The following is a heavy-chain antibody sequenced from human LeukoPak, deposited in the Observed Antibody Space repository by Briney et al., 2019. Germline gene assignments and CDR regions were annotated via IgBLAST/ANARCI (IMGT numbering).Heavy chain of an antibody. CDR3: AKDAQRGFDYSNSLEK. CDR2: IXSDXXNR. V-gene: IGHV3-33*06. Sequence: GGTLRLSCAASKFLFSHFGXXXXRQAXGXXXXXXAVIXSDXXNRYYADSVKGRFTVSRDNSHNTVYLQMNDLRPEDTAVYYCAKDAQRGFDYSNSLEKWGQGTLVTVSS. D-gene: IGHD4-11*01. CDR1: KFLFSHFG. J-gene: IGHJ4*02.